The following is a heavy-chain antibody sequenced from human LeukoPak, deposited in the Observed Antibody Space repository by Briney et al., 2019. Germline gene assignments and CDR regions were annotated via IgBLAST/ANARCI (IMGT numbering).Heavy chain of an antibody. D-gene: IGHD3-22*01. CDR3: ARVLADYYDSSGIDY. CDR1: GYTFTSYN. J-gene: IGHJ4*02. V-gene: IGHV1-8*01. Sequence: ASVKVSCKASGYTFTSYNINWVRQATGQGLEWMGWMNPNSGNTGYAQKFQGRVTMTRNTSISTAYMELSSLRSEDTAVYHCARVLADYYDSSGIDYWGQGTLVTVSS. CDR2: MNPNSGNT.